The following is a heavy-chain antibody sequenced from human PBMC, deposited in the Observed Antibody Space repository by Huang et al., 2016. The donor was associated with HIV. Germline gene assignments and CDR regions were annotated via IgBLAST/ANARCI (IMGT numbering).Heavy chain of an antibody. V-gene: IGHV3-48*02. CDR3: ARETRLRRGLDF. CDR1: GFAFSNYN. J-gene: IGHJ4*02. CDR2: ISSGGGTI. Sequence: EVQLVESGGGLVQPGGSLRLSCATSGFAFSNYNRNWVRQAPGKGRDLISYISSGGGTIYYADSVKGRFTISRDNAKNSLYLQISTLRDEDTAVYYCARETRLRRGLDFWGQGTLVTVSS. D-gene: IGHD4-17*01.